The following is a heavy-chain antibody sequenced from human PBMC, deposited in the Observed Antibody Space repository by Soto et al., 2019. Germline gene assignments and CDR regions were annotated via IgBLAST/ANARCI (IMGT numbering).Heavy chain of an antibody. V-gene: IGHV4-39*01. CDR3: ARGHGDFMVNPWFDP. CDR1: GGSISSSSYY. Sequence: PSETLSLTCTVSGGSISSSSYYWGWIRQPPGKGLEWIGSIYYSGSTYYNPSLKSRVTISVDTSKNQFSLKLSSVTAADTAVYYCARGHGDFMVNPWFDPWGQGTLVTVSS. CDR2: IYYSGST. D-gene: IGHD5-18*01. J-gene: IGHJ5*02.